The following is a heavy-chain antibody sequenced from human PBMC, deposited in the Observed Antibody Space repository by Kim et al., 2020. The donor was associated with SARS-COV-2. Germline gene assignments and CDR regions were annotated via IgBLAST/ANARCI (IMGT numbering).Heavy chain of an antibody. CDR2: ISYDGSNK. D-gene: IGHD3-22*01. J-gene: IGHJ3*02. CDR3: SKDHDSSGPDAFDI. V-gene: IGHV3-30*18. CDR1: GFTFSSYG. Sequence: GGSLRLSCAASGFTFSSYGMHWVRQAPGKGLEWVAVISYDGSNKYYADSVKGRFTISRDNSKNTLYLQMNSLRTEDTAVYYCSKDHDSSGPDAFDIWGQG.